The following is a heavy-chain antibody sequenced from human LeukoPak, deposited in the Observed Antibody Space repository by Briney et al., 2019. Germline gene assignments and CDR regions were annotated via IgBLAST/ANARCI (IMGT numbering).Heavy chain of an antibody. V-gene: IGHV3-23*01. J-gene: IGHJ4*02. D-gene: IGHD5-24*01. CDR2: IFGSGYNT. CDR3: AKDLLQGDGYWDIDS. Sequence: GALRLSCAASGFRFSIYTMSWVRQAPGKGLEWVAGIFGSGYNTYYADSVKGRFTISRDNSKNTLYLQMNSLRVEATAIYYCAKDLLQGDGYWDIDSWGQGTLVSVSS. CDR1: GFRFSIYT.